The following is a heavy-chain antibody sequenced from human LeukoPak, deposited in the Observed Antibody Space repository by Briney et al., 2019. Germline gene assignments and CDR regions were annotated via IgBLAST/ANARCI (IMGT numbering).Heavy chain of an antibody. V-gene: IGHV3-13*01. CDR3: ARAKKYYYDSSGYLGTCYFDY. CDR2: IGTAGDT. D-gene: IGHD3-22*01. Sequence: GGSLRLSCAASGFTFSSYDMHWVRQATGKGLEWVSAIGTAGDTYYPGSVKGRFTISRENAKNSLYLQMNSLRAGDTAVYYCARAKKYYYDSSGYLGTCYFDYWGQGTLVTVSS. CDR1: GFTFSSYD. J-gene: IGHJ4*02.